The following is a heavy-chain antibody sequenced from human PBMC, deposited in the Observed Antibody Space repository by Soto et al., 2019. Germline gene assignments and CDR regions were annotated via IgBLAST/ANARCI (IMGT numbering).Heavy chain of an antibody. CDR1: DGCFGAYW. V-gene: IGHV5-51*01. CDR2: IYPGDSDT. D-gene: IGHD1-26*01. CDR3: ARQKRHYETGSNTYYYYGLDV. J-gene: IGHJ6*02. Sequence: GESLRISCKGSDGCFGAYWIACVRQMPGEGLEWMGIIYPGDSDTRYSPSFQGQVTISADKSISTAHLQWSSLKASDTAMYYCARQKRHYETGSNTYYYYGLDVWGQRNTANIAS.